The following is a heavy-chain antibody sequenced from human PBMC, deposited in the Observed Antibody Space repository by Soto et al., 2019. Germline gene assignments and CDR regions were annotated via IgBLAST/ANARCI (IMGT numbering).Heavy chain of an antibody. CDR3: ARAKGITIFGVVTLYNWFDP. V-gene: IGHV1-18*04. Sequence: ASVKVSCKASGYTFTSYGISWVRQAPGRGLEWMGWISAYNGNTNYAQKLQGRVTMTTDTSTSTAYMELRSLRSDNTAVYYCARAKGITIFGVVTLYNWFDPWGQGTLVTVSS. CDR1: GYTFTSYG. J-gene: IGHJ5*02. CDR2: ISAYNGNT. D-gene: IGHD3-3*01.